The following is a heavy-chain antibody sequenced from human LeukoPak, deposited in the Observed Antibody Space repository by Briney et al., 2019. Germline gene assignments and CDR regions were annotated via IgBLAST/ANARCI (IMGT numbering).Heavy chain of an antibody. CDR1: GFTFSDSA. CDR2: IRSKTNNYAT. V-gene: IGHV3-73*01. D-gene: IGHD7-27*01. Sequence: PGGSLRLSCAASGFTFSDSAMHWVRQASGKGLKWVGRIRSKTNNYATAYAASVRGRFTISRGDSKNMAYLQMNSLQNEDTAFYYCTRIETGDAFDIWGHGTMVTVSS. CDR3: TRIETGDAFDI. J-gene: IGHJ3*02.